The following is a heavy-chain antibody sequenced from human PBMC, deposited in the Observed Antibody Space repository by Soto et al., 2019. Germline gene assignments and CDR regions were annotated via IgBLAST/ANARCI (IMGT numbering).Heavy chain of an antibody. Sequence: SETLSLTCTVPGGSISSGDYYWSWIRQPPGKGLEWIGYIYYSGSTYYNPSLKSRVTISVDTSKNQFSLKLSSVTAADTAVYYCARDSDKDRGVISLDYWGQGTLVTVS. J-gene: IGHJ4*02. D-gene: IGHD3-10*01. CDR2: IYYSGST. CDR1: GGSISSGDYY. V-gene: IGHV4-30-4*01. CDR3: ARDSDKDRGVISLDY.